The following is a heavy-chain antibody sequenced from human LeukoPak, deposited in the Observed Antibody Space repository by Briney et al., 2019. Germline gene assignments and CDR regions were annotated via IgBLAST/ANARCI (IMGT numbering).Heavy chain of an antibody. CDR2: ISSSSSTI. CDR1: GFTFSSYS. Sequence: GGSLRLSCAASGFTFSSYSMNWVRQAPGKGLEWVSYISSSSSTIYYADSVKGRFTISRDNAKNSLYLQMNSLRADDTAVYYCTRYCSSGSCFRGDSWGQGTLVTVSS. J-gene: IGHJ4*02. CDR3: TRYCSSGSCFRGDS. D-gene: IGHD2-15*01. V-gene: IGHV3-48*01.